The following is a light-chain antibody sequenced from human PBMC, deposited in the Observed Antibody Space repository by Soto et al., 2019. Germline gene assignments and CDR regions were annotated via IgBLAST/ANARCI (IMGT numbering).Light chain of an antibody. CDR1: QTINSY. V-gene: IGKV1-39*01. Sequence: IQMTQSPSSLSASVGDRVTITCRASQTINSYLHWYQQKPGKAPKLLIYNSSNLQSGVPSRFSGSGSGTDFTLTISTLQPEDSATYYCQHGGAFGPGTKVDIK. CDR2: NSS. CDR3: QHGGA. J-gene: IGKJ3*01.